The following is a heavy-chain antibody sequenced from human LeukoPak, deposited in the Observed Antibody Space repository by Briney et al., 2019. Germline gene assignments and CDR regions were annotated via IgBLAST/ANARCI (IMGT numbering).Heavy chain of an antibody. J-gene: IGHJ4*02. CDR2: INPDGSVK. CDR3: TRDRAYSTFDY. Sequence: PGGSPSLSCAASGFTFSSSWMWWVRQAPGKGVGWVANINPDGSVKNYVDSVKGRFTIFRDNAKNSVFLQMNSLRAEDTAVYYCTRDRAYSTFDYWGQGTLVTVSS. D-gene: IGHD1-26*01. V-gene: IGHV3-7*01. CDR1: GFTFSSSW.